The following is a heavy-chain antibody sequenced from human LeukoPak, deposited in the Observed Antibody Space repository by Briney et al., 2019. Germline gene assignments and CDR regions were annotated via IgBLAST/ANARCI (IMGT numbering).Heavy chain of an antibody. Sequence: SETLSLTCTVSGGSLSSYYWSWIRQPPGNGLEWIGYIYYSGSTYYNPSLKSRVTISVDTSKNQFSLKLSSVTAADTAVYYCARDSSSGNDACDIWGQGTMVTVSS. CDR2: IYYSGST. CDR3: ARDSSSGNDACDI. CDR1: GGSLSSYY. D-gene: IGHD6-6*01. V-gene: IGHV4-59*06. J-gene: IGHJ3*02.